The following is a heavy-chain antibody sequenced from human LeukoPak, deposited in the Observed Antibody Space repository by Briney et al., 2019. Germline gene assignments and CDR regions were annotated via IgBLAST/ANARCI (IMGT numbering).Heavy chain of an antibody. CDR3: ARQRYGNYN. V-gene: IGHV3-7*03. Sequence: GGSLRLSCAASGFTFSSFWMIWVRQAPGKGLEWVANIKEDGSVKNYVDSVKGRFTISRDNAKNSLFLQMNSLRAEDTAVYYCARQRYGNYNWGQGTLVTVSS. J-gene: IGHJ4*02. D-gene: IGHD4-11*01. CDR1: GFTFSSFW. CDR2: IKEDGSVK.